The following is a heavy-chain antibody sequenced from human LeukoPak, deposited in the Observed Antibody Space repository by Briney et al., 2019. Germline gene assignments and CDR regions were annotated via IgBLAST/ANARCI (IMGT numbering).Heavy chain of an antibody. Sequence: AGGSLRLSCAASGFTFSSYAMSWVRQAPGKGLEWVSTISGSGGSPYYADSVKGRFTISRDNSKNTLYLQMNSLRAEDTAVYYCAKDRSYGSGIGYDYWGQGTLVTVPS. V-gene: IGHV3-23*01. CDR1: GFTFSSYA. D-gene: IGHD3-10*01. CDR3: AKDRSYGSGIGYDY. J-gene: IGHJ4*02. CDR2: ISGSGGSP.